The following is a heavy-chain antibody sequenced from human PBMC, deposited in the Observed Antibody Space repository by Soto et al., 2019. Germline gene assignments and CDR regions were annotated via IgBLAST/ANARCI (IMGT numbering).Heavy chain of an antibody. J-gene: IGHJ6*02. CDR1: GGSISSYY. D-gene: IGHD2-8*01. CDR3: ARDIMGTNYYYYGMDV. V-gene: IGHV4-59*01. CDR2: IYYSGST. Sequence: PSETLSLTCTVSGGSISSYYWNWIRQPPGKGLEWIGDIYYSGSTNYNPSLKSRVTISVDTSKNQFSLKLSSVTAADTAVYYCARDIMGTNYYYYGMDVWGQGTTVTVSS.